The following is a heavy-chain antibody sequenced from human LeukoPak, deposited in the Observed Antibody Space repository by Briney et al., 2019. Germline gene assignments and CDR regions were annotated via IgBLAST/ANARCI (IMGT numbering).Heavy chain of an antibody. CDR1: GGSISSDGYS. CDR3: AREGYDILTGSPGGAFDI. Sequence: SETLSLTCAVSGGSISSDGYSWSWIRQPPGKGLEWIGYIYHSGSTYYNPSLKSRVTISVDRSKNQFSLKLSSVTAADTAVYYCAREGYDILTGSPGGAFDIWGQGTMVTVSS. CDR2: IYHSGST. J-gene: IGHJ3*02. D-gene: IGHD3-9*01. V-gene: IGHV4-30-2*01.